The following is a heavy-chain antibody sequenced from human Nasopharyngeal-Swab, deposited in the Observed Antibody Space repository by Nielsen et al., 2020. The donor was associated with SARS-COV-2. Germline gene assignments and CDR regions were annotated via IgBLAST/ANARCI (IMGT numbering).Heavy chain of an antibody. CDR1: GGSISSYD. D-gene: IGHD3-3*01. CDR3: AREIRVRGDFWSGYYTLFDY. V-gene: IGHV4-59*01. CDR2: IYYSGST. Sequence: SETLSLTCTVSGGSISSYDWSWIRQPPGKRLEWIGYIYYSGSTNYNPSLKSRVTISVDTSKNQFSLKLSSVTAADTAVYYCAREIRVRGDFWSGYYTLFDYWGQGTLVTVSS. J-gene: IGHJ4*02.